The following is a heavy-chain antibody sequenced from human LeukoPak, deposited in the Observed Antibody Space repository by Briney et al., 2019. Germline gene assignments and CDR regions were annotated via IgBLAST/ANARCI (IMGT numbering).Heavy chain of an antibody. J-gene: IGHJ3*02. CDR1: GYTFTSYG. CDR3: ARGPWNYYGSGSDAFDI. Sequence: GASVKVSYKASGYTFTSYGISWVRQAPGQGLEWMGWISAYNGNTNYAQKLQGRVTMTTDTSTSTAYMELRSLRSDDTAVYYCARGPWNYYGSGSDAFDIWGQGTMVTVSS. V-gene: IGHV1-18*01. D-gene: IGHD3-10*01. CDR2: ISAYNGNT.